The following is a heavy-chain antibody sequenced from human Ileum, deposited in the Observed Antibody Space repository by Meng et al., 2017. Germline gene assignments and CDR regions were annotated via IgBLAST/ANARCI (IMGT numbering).Heavy chain of an antibody. CDR2: IHYTGST. D-gene: IGHD2-2*01. Sequence: QVQLQESGPGLVKVSQTLSRTCTVSGGSIGSAAYDWTWIRQHPAKGLEWIGYIHYTGSTSYNPSLESRTSTSIDTSNNQFSLKVTSVTAADTAVYYCARGVSAAGLFDNWGPGTLVTVSS. CDR3: ARGVSAAGLFDN. J-gene: IGHJ4*02. V-gene: IGHV4-31*03. CDR1: GGSIGSAAYD.